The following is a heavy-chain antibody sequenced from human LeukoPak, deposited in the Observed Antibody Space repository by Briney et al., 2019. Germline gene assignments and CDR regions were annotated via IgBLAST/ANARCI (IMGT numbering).Heavy chain of an antibody. J-gene: IGHJ5*02. Sequence: PSETLSLTCTVSGGSISTSNYYWGWIRQPPGKGLEWIGNIFYSGSTYYNPSLKSRVTISVDTSKNQFSLKLSSVTAADTAVYYCARDLLVSSGYLNWFDPWGQGTLVTVSS. CDR1: GGSISTSNYY. CDR2: IFYSGST. V-gene: IGHV4-39*07. D-gene: IGHD3-22*01. CDR3: ARDLLVSSGYLNWFDP.